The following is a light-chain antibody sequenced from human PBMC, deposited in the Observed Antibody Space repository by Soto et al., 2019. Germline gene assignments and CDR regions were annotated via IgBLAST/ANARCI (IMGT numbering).Light chain of an antibody. Sequence: QSVLTQPPSVSGAPGQTVTISCTGSSSNIGAGYDVHWYQQLPGRAPKLLIYGNTNRPSGVPDRFSGSKSGTSASLAITGLQAEDEADYYCQSLDRSGSVFGTGTKLTVL. V-gene: IGLV1-40*01. CDR3: QSLDRSGSV. J-gene: IGLJ1*01. CDR1: SSNIGAGYD. CDR2: GNT.